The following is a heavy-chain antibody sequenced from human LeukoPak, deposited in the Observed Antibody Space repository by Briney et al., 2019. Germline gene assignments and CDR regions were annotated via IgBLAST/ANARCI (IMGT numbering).Heavy chain of an antibody. CDR1: GFTFSSYA. J-gene: IGHJ4*02. Sequence: GGSLRLSCAASGFTFSSYAMHWVRQAPGKGLEGVAVISYDGSNKYYADSVKGRFTISRDNSKNTLYLQMNSLRAEDTAVYYCARAPIYVWGSYRYTEAYYFDYWGQGTLVTVSS. CDR2: ISYDGSNK. CDR3: ARAPIYVWGSYRYTEAYYFDY. V-gene: IGHV3-30*04. D-gene: IGHD3-16*02.